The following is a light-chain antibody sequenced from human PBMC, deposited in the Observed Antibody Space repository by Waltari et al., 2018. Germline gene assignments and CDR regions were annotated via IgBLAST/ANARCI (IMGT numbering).Light chain of an antibody. CDR3: QQYDNWPPIT. CDR1: QSVSSS. Sequence: EIVMTQSPVTLSVSPGDRATLSCRASQSVSSSLAWYQQKPGQAPRLLIYGASTRATGIPARFSGSGSGTEFTLTISSLQSEDLAIYYCQQYDNWPPITFGQGTRLEIK. V-gene: IGKV3-15*01. J-gene: IGKJ5*01. CDR2: GAS.